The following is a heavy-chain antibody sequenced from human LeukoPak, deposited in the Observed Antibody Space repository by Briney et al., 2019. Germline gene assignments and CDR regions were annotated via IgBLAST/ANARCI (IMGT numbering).Heavy chain of an antibody. CDR1: GGSISSYY. V-gene: IGHV4-59*01. Sequence: PSETLSLTCTVSGGSISSYYWSWIRQPPGKGLEWIGYIYYSGSTNYNPSLKSRVTISVDTSKNQFSLKLRSVTAADTAVYYCARDATIFGVASFDYWGQGTLVTVSS. CDR3: ARDATIFGVASFDY. J-gene: IGHJ4*02. D-gene: IGHD3-3*01. CDR2: IYYSGST.